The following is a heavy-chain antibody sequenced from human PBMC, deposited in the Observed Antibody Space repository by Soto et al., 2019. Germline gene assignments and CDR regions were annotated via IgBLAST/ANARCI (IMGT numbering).Heavy chain of an antibody. J-gene: IGHJ4*02. CDR2: IYYSGST. V-gene: IGHV4-59*08. CDR3: VRGGGGGYTVDY. D-gene: IGHD3-22*01. CDR1: GGSINNYY. Sequence: QVQLQESGPGLVKPSETLSLTCTVSGGSINNYYWSWIRQPPGRGLEWIGYIYYSGSTNYNPSLKSRVTISVDTSKNQFSLKLSSVTAADTAVYYGVRGGGGGYTVDYWGQGTLVTVSS.